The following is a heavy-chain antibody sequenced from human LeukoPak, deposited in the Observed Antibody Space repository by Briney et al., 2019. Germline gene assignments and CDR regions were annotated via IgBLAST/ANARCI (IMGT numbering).Heavy chain of an antibody. J-gene: IGHJ6*02. V-gene: IGHV3-30-3*01. CDR2: ISYDGSNK. CDR3: ARVGYCSSTSCSGGLEYYYYYGMDV. Sequence: PGRSLRLSCAASGFTFSSYAMHWVRQAPGKGLEWVAVISYDGSNKYYADSVKGRFTISRDNSKNTLYLQMNSLRAEGTAVYYCARVGYCSSTSCSGGLEYYYYYGMDVWGQGTTVTVSS. CDR1: GFTFSSYA. D-gene: IGHD2-2*01.